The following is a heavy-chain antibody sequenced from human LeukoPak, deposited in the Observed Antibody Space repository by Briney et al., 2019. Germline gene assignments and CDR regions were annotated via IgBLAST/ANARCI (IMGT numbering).Heavy chain of an antibody. CDR2: INDDGSDT. CDR1: GFTFKLYW. J-gene: IGHJ3*02. Sequence: GGSLRLSCAASGFTFKLYWMHWVRQVPGKRPVWVSRINDDGSDTVYADSVRGRFTISRDDAKNTVYLQMNSLRAEDTAVYYCARETHSAFDIWGQGTMVTVSS. CDR3: ARETHSAFDI. V-gene: IGHV3-74*01.